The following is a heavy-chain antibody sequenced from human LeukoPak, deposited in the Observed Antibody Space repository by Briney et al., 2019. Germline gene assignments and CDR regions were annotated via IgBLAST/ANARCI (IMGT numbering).Heavy chain of an antibody. D-gene: IGHD2-2*01. CDR1: GFTFSSYS. J-gene: IGHJ5*02. CDR2: ISSSSSTI. CDR3: ARLVVPAAINWFDP. V-gene: IGHV3-48*01. Sequence: GGSLRLSCAASGFTFSSYSMNWVRQVPGKGLEWVSYISSSSSTIYYADSVKGRFTISRDNAKNSLYLQMNSLRAEDTAVYYCARLVVPAAINWFDPWGQGTLVTVSS.